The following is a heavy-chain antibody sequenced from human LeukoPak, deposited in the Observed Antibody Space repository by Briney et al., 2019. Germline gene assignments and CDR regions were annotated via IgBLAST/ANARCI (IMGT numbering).Heavy chain of an antibody. CDR2: IYYSGST. Sequence: SETLSLTCSVSGGSISNYYWTWIRQPPGKGLEWIGYIYYSGSTNYNPSLKSRVTISVDTSKNQFSLKLTSVTAADTAVYYCAKSVGERGSGSYYVDYWGQGTLVTVSS. CDR3: AKSVGERGSGSYYVDY. CDR1: GGSISNYY. J-gene: IGHJ4*02. V-gene: IGHV4-59*01. D-gene: IGHD3-10*01.